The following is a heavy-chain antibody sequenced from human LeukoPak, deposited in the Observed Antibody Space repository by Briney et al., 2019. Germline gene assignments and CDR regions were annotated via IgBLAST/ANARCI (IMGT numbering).Heavy chain of an antibody. CDR3: ARFYCSSTSCEFDY. V-gene: IGHV1-2*02. CDR2: INPNSGGT. J-gene: IGHJ4*02. D-gene: IGHD2-2*01. Sequence: GASVKVSCKASGYTFTGYYMHWVRQAPGQGLEWMGWINPNSGGTNYAQEFQGRVTMNRDTSISTAYMELSRLRSDDTAVYYCARFYCSSTSCEFDYWGQGTLVTVSS. CDR1: GYTFTGYY.